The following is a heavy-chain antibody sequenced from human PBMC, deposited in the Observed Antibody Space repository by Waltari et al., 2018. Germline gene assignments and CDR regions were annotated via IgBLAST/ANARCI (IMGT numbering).Heavy chain of an antibody. D-gene: IGHD2-15*01. J-gene: IGHJ4*02. CDR2: IYYSGST. CDR1: GDSISSSSYY. Sequence: QLQLQESGPGLVKPSETLSLTCTVSGDSISSSSYYWGWIRQPPGKGLEWIGSIYYSGSTYYNPSLKSRVTISVDTSKNQFSLKLSSVTAADTAVYYCARELLDGDFDYWGQGTLVTVSS. CDR3: ARELLDGDFDY. V-gene: IGHV4-39*07.